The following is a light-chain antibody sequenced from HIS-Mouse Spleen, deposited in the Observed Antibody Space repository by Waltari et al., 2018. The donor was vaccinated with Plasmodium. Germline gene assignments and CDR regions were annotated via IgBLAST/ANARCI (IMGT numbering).Light chain of an antibody. Sequence: SYELTQPPSVSVSPGQTARITCSGDALPKKYAYWYQQKSGQAPVLVNYEDSKRPSGIPERVSGSSSGTTATLTSSGAQVEDEADYYCYSTDSSGNHRVFGGGTKLTVL. CDR3: YSTDSSGNHRV. CDR2: EDS. CDR1: ALPKKY. V-gene: IGLV3-10*01. J-gene: IGLJ3*02.